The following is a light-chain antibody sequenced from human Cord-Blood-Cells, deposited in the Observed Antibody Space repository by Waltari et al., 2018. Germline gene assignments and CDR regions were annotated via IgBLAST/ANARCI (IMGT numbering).Light chain of an antibody. CDR2: GAS. CDR3: QQYNNWPPWT. J-gene: IGKJ1*01. Sequence: EIVMTQSPATLSVSPGERATLSCRASQSVSSNLAWYQQKPGQAPRFLIYGASTRAPGIPARFSGSGSGTEFTLTISSLQSEDFAVYYCQQYNNWPPWTFGQGTKVEIK. V-gene: IGKV3-15*01. CDR1: QSVSSN.